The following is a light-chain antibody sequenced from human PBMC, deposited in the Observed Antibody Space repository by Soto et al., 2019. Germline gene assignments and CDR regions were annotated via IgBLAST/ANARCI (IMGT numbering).Light chain of an antibody. Sequence: DIQMTQSPSTLSASVGDRVTITCRASQSISSWLAWYQQKPGKAPKLLIYKASSLESGVPSGFSGSGSGTEFSLTISSLQPDDFATYYCQQYNSYSRTFGQGTKVDI. CDR3: QQYNSYSRT. V-gene: IGKV1-5*03. J-gene: IGKJ1*01. CDR2: KAS. CDR1: QSISSW.